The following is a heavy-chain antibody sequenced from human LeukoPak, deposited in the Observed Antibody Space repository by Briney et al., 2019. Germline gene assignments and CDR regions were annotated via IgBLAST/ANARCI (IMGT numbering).Heavy chain of an antibody. V-gene: IGHV3-7*01. CDR3: AREQWLVAVDY. CDR2: IKQDGSEK. Sequence: GGSLRLSCAASGFTFSSYWMSWVRQAPGKGLERVANIKQDGSEKYYVDSVKGRFTISRDNAKNSLYLQMNSLRAEDTAVYYCAREQWLVAVDYWGQGTLVTVSS. D-gene: IGHD6-19*01. CDR1: GFTFSSYW. J-gene: IGHJ4*02.